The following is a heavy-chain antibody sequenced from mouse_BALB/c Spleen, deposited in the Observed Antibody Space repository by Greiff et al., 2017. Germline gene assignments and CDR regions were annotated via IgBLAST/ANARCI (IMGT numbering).Heavy chain of an antibody. J-gene: IGHJ3*01. V-gene: IGHV5-4*02. CDR2: ISDGGSYT. CDR1: GFTFSDYY. Sequence: EVQRVESGGGLVKPGGSLKLSCAASGFTFSDYYMYWVRQTPEKRLEWVATISDGGSYTYYPDSVKGRFTISRDNAKNNLYLQMSSLKSEDTAMYYCARDRRYGNYAFAYWGQGTLVTVSA. CDR3: ARDRRYGNYAFAY. D-gene: IGHD2-10*02.